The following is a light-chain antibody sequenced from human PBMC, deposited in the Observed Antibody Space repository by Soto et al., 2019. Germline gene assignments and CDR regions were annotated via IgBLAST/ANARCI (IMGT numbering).Light chain of an antibody. CDR3: QQDNNWPPLT. CDR1: ESVTSS. CDR2: AAS. V-gene: IGKV3-15*01. J-gene: IGKJ4*01. Sequence: EIVMTQSPATLSVSPGDRATLSCRASESVTSSLAWYQQKPGQPPRLLIYAASTRATDVPARFSGGGSETEFTLTINSLQSEDFAVYYCQQDNNWPPLTFGGGTKVDI.